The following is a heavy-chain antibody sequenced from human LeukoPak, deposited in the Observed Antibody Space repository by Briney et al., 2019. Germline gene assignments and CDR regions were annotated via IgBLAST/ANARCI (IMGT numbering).Heavy chain of an antibody. D-gene: IGHD1-26*01. CDR2: ISYDGSNK. CDR3: AKGGIVGATNFDY. J-gene: IGHJ4*02. V-gene: IGHV3-30*18. Sequence: GGSLRLSCAAPGFTFSSYGMHWVRQAPGKGLEWVAVISYDGSNKYYADSVKGRFTISRDNSKNTLYLQMNSLRAEDTAVYYCAKGGIVGATNFDYWGQGTLVTVSS. CDR1: GFTFSSYG.